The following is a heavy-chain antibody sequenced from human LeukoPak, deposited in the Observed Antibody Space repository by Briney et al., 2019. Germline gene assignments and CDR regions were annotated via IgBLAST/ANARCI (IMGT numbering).Heavy chain of an antibody. J-gene: IGHJ4*02. CDR2: IRSKANSYAT. CDR3: TRHTVVTGPFDY. Sequence: GGSLRLSGAASGFTFSGSAMHWVRQASGKGLEWVGRIRSKANSYATAYAASVKGRFTISRDDSKNTAYLQMNSLKTEDTAVYYCTRHTVVTGPFDYWGQGTLVTVSS. V-gene: IGHV3-73*01. D-gene: IGHD2-21*02. CDR1: GFTFSGSA.